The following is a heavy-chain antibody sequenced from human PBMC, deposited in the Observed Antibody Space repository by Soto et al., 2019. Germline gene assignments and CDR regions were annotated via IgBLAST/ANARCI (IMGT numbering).Heavy chain of an antibody. V-gene: IGHV3-23*01. Sequence: GGSLRLSCAVSGFSFSTYAMSWVRQAPGKGLEWVSGLSAGGGNTYYAVSVRGRVTIPRDNSKDTLYLQMNSLRAEDTAVYYCARDATTIFRVVPIDYWGQGTLVTVSS. CDR2: LSAGGGNT. CDR3: ARDATTIFRVVPIDY. J-gene: IGHJ4*02. CDR1: GFSFSTYA. D-gene: IGHD3-3*01.